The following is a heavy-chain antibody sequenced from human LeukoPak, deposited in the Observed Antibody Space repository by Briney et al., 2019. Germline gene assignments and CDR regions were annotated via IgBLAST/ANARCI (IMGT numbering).Heavy chain of an antibody. CDR3: ARGGAYGSGSTTYFDY. V-gene: IGHV4-30-2*01. J-gene: IGHJ4*02. Sequence: SQTLSLTCAVSGGCISSGGYSWSWIRQPPGKGLEWIGYIYHSGSTYYNPSLKSRVTISVDRSKNQFSLKLSSVTAADTAVYYCARGGAYGSGSTTYFDYWGQGTLVTVPS. CDR2: IYHSGST. CDR1: GGCISSGGYS. D-gene: IGHD3-10*01.